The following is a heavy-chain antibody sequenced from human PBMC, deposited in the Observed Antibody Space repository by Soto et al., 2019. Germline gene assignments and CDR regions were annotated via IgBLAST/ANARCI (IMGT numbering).Heavy chain of an antibody. J-gene: IGHJ4*02. CDR3: AKSSPYYYGSRSYYRYPQN. CDR2: ISGSGGST. CDR1: GFTFSSYA. Sequence: PGGSLRLSCAASGFTFSSYAMSWVRQAPGKGLEWVSAISGSGGSTYYADSVKGRFTISRDNSKNTLYLQMNSLRAEDTAVYYCAKSSPYYYGSRSYYRYPQNWGQATLVTVSS. D-gene: IGHD3-10*01. V-gene: IGHV3-23*01.